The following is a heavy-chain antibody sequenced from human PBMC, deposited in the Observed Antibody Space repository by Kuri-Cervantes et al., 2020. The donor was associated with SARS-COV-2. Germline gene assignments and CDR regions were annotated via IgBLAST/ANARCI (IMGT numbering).Heavy chain of an antibody. CDR3: ARVPNVVPAAIDGGY. V-gene: IGHV3-7*01. J-gene: IGHJ4*02. CDR2: IKQDGSEK. D-gene: IGHD2-2*02. Sequence: ETLSLTCAASGFTFSSYWMSWVRQAPGKGLEWVANIKQDGSEKYYVDSVKGRFTISRDNAKNSLYLQMNSLRAEDTAVYYCARVPNVVPAAIDGGYWGQGTLVTVSS. CDR1: GFTFSSYW.